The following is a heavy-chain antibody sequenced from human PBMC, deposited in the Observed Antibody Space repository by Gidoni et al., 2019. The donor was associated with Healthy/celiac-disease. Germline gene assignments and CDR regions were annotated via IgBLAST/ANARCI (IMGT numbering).Heavy chain of an antibody. CDR3: AREGGGYCSGGSCYGYYFDY. CDR2: ISPYNGNT. V-gene: IGHV1-18*01. D-gene: IGHD2-15*01. CDR1: GYTFTSYG. Sequence: QVQLVQSGAEVKKPGASVKVSCKASGYTFTSYGIIWVRQAPGQGLEWMGWISPYNGNTNYAQKLQGRVTMTTDTSTSTAYMELRSLRSDDTAVYYGAREGGGYCSGGSCYGYYFDYWGQGTLVTVSS. J-gene: IGHJ4*02.